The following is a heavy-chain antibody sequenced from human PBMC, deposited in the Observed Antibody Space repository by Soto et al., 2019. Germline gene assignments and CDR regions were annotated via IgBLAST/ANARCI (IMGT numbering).Heavy chain of an antibody. V-gene: IGHV3-30-3*01. J-gene: IGHJ6*02. CDR3: ARELYDFWSGYYTYYYGMDV. Sequence: GSLRLSCAASGFTFSSYAMHWVRQAPGKGLEWVAVISYDGSNKYYADSVKGRFTISRDNSKNTLYLQMNSLRAEDTAVYYCARELYDFWSGYYTYYYGMDVWGQGTTVTVSS. D-gene: IGHD3-3*01. CDR2: ISYDGSNK. CDR1: GFTFSSYA.